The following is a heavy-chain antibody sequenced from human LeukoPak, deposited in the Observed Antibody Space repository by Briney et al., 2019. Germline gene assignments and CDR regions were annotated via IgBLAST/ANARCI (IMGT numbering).Heavy chain of an antibody. CDR2: INHSGST. CDR3: ARVGPTYYYDSSGYYYDY. D-gene: IGHD3-22*01. CDR1: GESFSGYY. J-gene: IGHJ4*02. V-gene: IGHV4-34*01. Sequence: SETLSLTCAVYGESFSGYYWSWIRQPPGKGLEWIGEINHSGSTNYNPSLKSRVTISVDTSKNQFSLKLSTVTAADTAVYYCARVGPTYYYDSSGYYYDYWGQGTLVTVSS.